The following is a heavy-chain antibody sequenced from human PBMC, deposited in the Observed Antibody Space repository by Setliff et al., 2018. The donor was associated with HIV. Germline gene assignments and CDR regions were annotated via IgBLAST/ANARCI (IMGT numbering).Heavy chain of an antibody. Sequence: SVKVSCKASGGTSSTHAMNWVRQAPGQGLEWIGQIISVLEITDYAQKLQGRVTITADGPTNTFYMELSGLSSDDTAVYYCAGPRGDEAFDIWGRGTMVTVSS. CDR1: GGTSSTHA. V-gene: IGHV1-69*10. CDR3: AGPRGDEAFDI. D-gene: IGHD3-10*01. J-gene: IGHJ3*02. CDR2: IISVLEIT.